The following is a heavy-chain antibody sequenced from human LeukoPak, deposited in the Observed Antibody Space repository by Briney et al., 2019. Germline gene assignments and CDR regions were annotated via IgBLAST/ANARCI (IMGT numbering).Heavy chain of an antibody. CDR3: AREGYYDSSGYRGYYYYGMDV. J-gene: IGHJ6*02. CDR2: IYYSGST. D-gene: IGHD3-22*01. V-gene: IGHV4-59*01. CDR1: GGSISSYY. Sequence: SETLSLTCTVSGGSISSYYWSWIRQPPGKGLEWIGYIYYSGSTNCNPSPKSRVTISVDTSKNQFSLKLSSVTAADTAVYYCAREGYYDSSGYRGYYYYGMDVWGQGTTVTVSS.